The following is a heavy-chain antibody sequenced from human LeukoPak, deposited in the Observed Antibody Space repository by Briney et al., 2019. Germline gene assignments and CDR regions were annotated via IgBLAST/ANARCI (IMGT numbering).Heavy chain of an antibody. Sequence: GSLRLSCAASGFTFSGSAMHWVRQASGKGLEWVGRIRSKANSYATAYAASVKGRFTISRDDSKNTAYLQMNSLKTEDTAVYYCTRHVATVTYFIDYWGQGTLVTVSS. V-gene: IGHV3-73*01. CDR1: GFTFSGSA. CDR3: TRHVATVTYFIDY. D-gene: IGHD4-11*01. J-gene: IGHJ4*02. CDR2: IRSKANSYAT.